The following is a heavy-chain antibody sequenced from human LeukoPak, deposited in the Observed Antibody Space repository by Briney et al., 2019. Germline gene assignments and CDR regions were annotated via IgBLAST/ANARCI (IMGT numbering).Heavy chain of an antibody. CDR2: IYTSGRT. CDR3: ARADYDSSGYLVN. Sequence: SETLSLTCTVSGSSISSYYWSWIRQPAGKGLEWIGRIYTSGRTNYNPSLKSRVTMSVDMSKNQFSLKLSSVTAADTAVYFCARADYDSSGYLVNWGQGTLVTVSS. D-gene: IGHD3-22*01. CDR1: GSSISSYY. V-gene: IGHV4-4*07. J-gene: IGHJ4*02.